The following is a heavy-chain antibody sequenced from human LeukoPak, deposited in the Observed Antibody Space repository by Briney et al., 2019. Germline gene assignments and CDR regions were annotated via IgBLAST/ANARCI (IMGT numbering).Heavy chain of an antibody. Sequence: SGGSLRLSCTASGFTFGDYAMSWVRQAPGRGLEWVGFIRSKAYGGTTEYAASVKGRFTISRDDSKSIAYLQMNSLKTEDTAVYYCTKLPSSSWYGWFDPWGQGTLVTVSS. CDR2: IRSKAYGGTT. CDR1: GFTFGDYA. CDR3: TKLPSSSWYGWFDP. D-gene: IGHD6-13*01. V-gene: IGHV3-49*04. J-gene: IGHJ5*02.